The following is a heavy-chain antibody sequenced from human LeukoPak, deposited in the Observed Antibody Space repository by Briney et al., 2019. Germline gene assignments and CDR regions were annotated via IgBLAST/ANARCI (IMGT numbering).Heavy chain of an antibody. CDR3: ARPQRELGAYFDY. J-gene: IGHJ4*02. Sequence: GASVKVSCKASGYTFTGYYMHWVRQAPGQGLEWMGWINPSGGSTSYAQKFQGRVTMTRDTSTSTVYMELSSLRSEDTAVYYCARPQRELGAYFDYWGQGTLVTVSS. V-gene: IGHV1-46*01. CDR1: GYTFTGYY. D-gene: IGHD3-10*01. CDR2: INPSGGST.